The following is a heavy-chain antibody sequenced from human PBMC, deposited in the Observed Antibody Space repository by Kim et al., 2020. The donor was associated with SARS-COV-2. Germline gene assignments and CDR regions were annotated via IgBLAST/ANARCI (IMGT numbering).Heavy chain of an antibody. CDR2: TYYRSKWFN. CDR1: GDSVSSNSAA. V-gene: IGHV6-1*01. D-gene: IGHD2-21*02. Sequence: SQTLSLTCAISGDSVSSNSAAGNWFRQSPSRGLEWLGRTYYRSKWFNDYEVSVKSRVSVNPDTTKNQFSLHLSSVTPEDTAVYYCVRDGGDSLGHFDYWGQGILVTVSS. CDR3: VRDGGDSLGHFDY. J-gene: IGHJ4*02.